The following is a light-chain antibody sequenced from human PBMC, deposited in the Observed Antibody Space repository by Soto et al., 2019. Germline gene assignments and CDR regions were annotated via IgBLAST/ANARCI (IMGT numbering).Light chain of an antibody. V-gene: IGKV3-11*01. CDR2: DAS. CDR1: QSVSTY. CDR3: QQRSSWPLT. J-gene: IGKJ4*01. Sequence: EIVLAQSPATLSLSPGERATLSCRASQSVSTYLAWYQQKPGQAPRLLIYDASNRATGIPPRFSGSGSETDFTLTISSLEPEDFAVYYCQQRSSWPLTFGGGTKVEIK.